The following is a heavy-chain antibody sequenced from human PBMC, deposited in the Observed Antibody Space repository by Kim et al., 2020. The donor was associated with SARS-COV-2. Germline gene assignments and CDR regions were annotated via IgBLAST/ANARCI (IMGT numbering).Heavy chain of an antibody. CDR2: IGTAGDT. CDR1: GFTFSSYD. Sequence: GGSLRLSCAASGFTFSSYDMHWVRQATGKGLEWVSAIGTAGDTYYPGSVKGRFTISRENAKNSLYLQMNSLRAGDTAVYYCARGPRYYDSSGYAAFDIWGQGTMVTVSS. CDR3: ARGPRYYDSSGYAAFDI. D-gene: IGHD3-22*01. V-gene: IGHV3-13*01. J-gene: IGHJ3*02.